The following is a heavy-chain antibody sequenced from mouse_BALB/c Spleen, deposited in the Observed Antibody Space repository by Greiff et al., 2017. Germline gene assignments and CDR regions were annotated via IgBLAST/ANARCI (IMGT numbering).Heavy chain of an antibody. D-gene: IGHD2-4*01. CDR2: INPYNGDT. CDR1: GYSFTGYF. J-gene: IGHJ4*01. V-gene: IGHV1-20*02. CDR3: ARGYYDYAMDY. Sequence: VQLKQSGPELVKPGASVKISCKASGYSFTGYFMNWVMQSHGKSLEWIGRINPYNGDTFYNQKFKGKATLTVDKSSSTAHMELRSLASEDSAVYYCARGYYDYAMDYWGQGTSVTVSS.